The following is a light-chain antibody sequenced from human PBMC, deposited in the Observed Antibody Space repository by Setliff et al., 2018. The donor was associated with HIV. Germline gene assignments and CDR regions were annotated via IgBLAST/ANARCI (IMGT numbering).Light chain of an antibody. CDR2: EVN. CDR3: CSYAVAHV. J-gene: IGLJ1*01. V-gene: IGLV2-23*02. Sequence: QSALAQPASVSGSPGQSITISCTGSSSDVGTYNLVSWYQQHPGKAPKLMIYEVNKRPSGVSDRFSGSKSGNTASLTISGLQAEGEADYYCCSYAVAHVFGTGTKVTVL. CDR1: SSDVGTYNL.